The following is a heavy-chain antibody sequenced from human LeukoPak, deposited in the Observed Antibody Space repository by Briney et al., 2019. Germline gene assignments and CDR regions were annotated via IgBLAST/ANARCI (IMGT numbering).Heavy chain of an antibody. J-gene: IGHJ4*02. CDR1: EYTFTNYW. Sequence: GESLKISCKGSEYTFTNYWIAWVRRMPGKGLEGMAMIYPGNSDTRYSPSFQGQVTISADKSISTAYLQWRSLMASDTAMYYCARHNMISGVGAAELDYWGQGTLVTVSS. CDR3: ARHNMISGVGAAELDY. D-gene: IGHD3-22*01. CDR2: IYPGNSDT. V-gene: IGHV5-51*01.